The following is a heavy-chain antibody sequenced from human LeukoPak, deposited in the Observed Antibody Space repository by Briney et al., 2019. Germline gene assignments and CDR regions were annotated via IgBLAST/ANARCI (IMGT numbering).Heavy chain of an antibody. Sequence: GGSLRLSCAASGFTFSSCWMHWVRQAPGKGLVWVSRINSDGSSTSYADSVKGRFTISRDNAKNTLYLQMNSLRAEDTAVYYCSREAYACWSGDCDFGCQGNVVTVSS. J-gene: IGHJ4*02. D-gene: IGHD3-3*01. CDR1: GFTFSSCW. V-gene: IGHV3-74*01. CDR2: INSDGSST. CDR3: SREAYACWSGDCDF.